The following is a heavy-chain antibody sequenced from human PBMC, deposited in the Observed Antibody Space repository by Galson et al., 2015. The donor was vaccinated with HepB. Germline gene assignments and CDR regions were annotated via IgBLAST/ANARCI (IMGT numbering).Heavy chain of an antibody. CDR1: GYTFTGYY. V-gene: IGHV1-2*06. J-gene: IGHJ6*02. CDR2: INPNSGGT. CDR3: AREEYSSSDGMDV. Sequence: SVKVSCKASGYTFTGYYMHWVRQAPGQGLEWMGRINPNSGGTNYAQKFQGRVTMTRDTSISTAYMELSRLRSDDTAVYYCAREEYSSSDGMDVWGQGTTVTVSS. D-gene: IGHD6-6*01.